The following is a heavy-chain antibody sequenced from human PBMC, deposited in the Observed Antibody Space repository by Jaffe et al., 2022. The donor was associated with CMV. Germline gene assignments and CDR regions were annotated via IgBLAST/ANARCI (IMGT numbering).Heavy chain of an antibody. Sequence: QVQLVQSGAEVKEPGASVKVSCKASGYTFTGYYIHWVRQAPGQGLEWMGWINPNSGGTNSAQNFQGWFTMTRDTSISTAYMHLSRLRSDDTAMYFCARSSWVGGTKPTFDYWGQGTLVTVSS. D-gene: IGHD1-26*01. J-gene: IGHJ4*02. CDR3: ARSSWVGGTKPTFDY. CDR1: GYTFTGYY. CDR2: INPNSGGT. V-gene: IGHV1-2*04.